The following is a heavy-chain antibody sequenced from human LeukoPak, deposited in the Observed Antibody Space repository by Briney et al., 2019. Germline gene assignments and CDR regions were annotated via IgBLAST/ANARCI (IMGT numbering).Heavy chain of an antibody. J-gene: IGHJ4*02. CDR1: GFTFDDYA. D-gene: IGHD3-3*01. CDR3: AKEQNFGDFWSGYKYYFDY. Sequence: GGSLRLSCAASGFTFDDYAMHWVRQAPGKGLEWVSVISWDSGSIGYADSVKGRFTISRDNAKNSLYLQMNSLRAEDTALYYCAKEQNFGDFWSGYKYYFDYWGQGTLVTVSS. CDR2: ISWDSGSI. V-gene: IGHV3-9*01.